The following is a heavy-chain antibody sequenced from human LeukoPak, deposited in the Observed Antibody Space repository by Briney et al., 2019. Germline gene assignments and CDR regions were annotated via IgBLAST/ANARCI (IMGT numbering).Heavy chain of an antibody. CDR2: IYYSGST. Sequence: PSETLSLTCTVSGGSISSYYWSWIRQPPGKGLEWIGYIYYSGSTNYNPSLKSRVTISVDTSKNQFSLKLSSVTAADTAVYYCARDRDGYSDYWGQGTLVTVSS. D-gene: IGHD5-24*01. J-gene: IGHJ4*02. CDR3: ARDRDGYSDY. V-gene: IGHV4-59*01. CDR1: GGSISSYY.